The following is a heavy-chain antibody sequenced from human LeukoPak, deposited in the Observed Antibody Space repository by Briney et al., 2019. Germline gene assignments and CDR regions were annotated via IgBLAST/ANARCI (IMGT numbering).Heavy chain of an antibody. V-gene: IGHV4-39*01. Sequence: PSETLSLTCTVSGGSISSRTYYWGWIRQPPGKGLEWIGSSYYSGSTYYNPSLKSRVTISVDTSKNQFSLKLRSVTAADTAVYYCARLAGCSSTRCHDYWGQGTLVTVSS. D-gene: IGHD2-2*01. J-gene: IGHJ4*02. CDR3: ARLAGCSSTRCHDY. CDR2: SYYSGST. CDR1: GGSISSRTYY.